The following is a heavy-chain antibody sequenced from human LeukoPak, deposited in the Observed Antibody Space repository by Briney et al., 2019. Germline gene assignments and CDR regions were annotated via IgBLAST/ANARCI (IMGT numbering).Heavy chain of an antibody. CDR1: GFTFSSYA. D-gene: IGHD1-26*01. CDR3: AKDQGSGSVFDY. V-gene: IGHV3-23*01. CDR2: ISGSGGST. J-gene: IGHJ4*02. Sequence: GASLRLSCAASGFTFSSYAMSWVRRAPGKGLEWVSAISGSGGSTYYADSVKGRFTISRDNSKNTLYLQMNSLRAEDTAVYYCAKDQGSGSVFDYWGQGTLVTVSS.